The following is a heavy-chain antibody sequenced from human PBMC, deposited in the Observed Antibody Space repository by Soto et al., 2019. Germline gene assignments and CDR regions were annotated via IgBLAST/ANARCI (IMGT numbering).Heavy chain of an antibody. CDR1: GGTFSSYA. Sequence: QVQLVQSGAEVKKPGSSVKVSCKASGGTFSSYAISWVRQAPGQGLEWMGGIIPIFGTANYAQKFQGRVTITADKSTSKAYMELSRLRSEDTAVYYCSRGRRAGTGAGMDVWGQGTTVTVSS. V-gene: IGHV1-69*06. CDR3: SRGRRAGTGAGMDV. CDR2: IIPIFGTA. J-gene: IGHJ6*02. D-gene: IGHD6-13*01.